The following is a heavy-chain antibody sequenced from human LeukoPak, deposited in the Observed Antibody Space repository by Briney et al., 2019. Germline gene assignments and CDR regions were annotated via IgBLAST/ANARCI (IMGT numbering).Heavy chain of an antibody. CDR3: ARAQSDYYYMDV. V-gene: IGHV1-18*04. CDR2: ISAYNGNT. Sequence: ASVKVSCKASGYTFTDYYMHWVRQAPGQGLEWMGWISAYNGNTNYAQKLQGRVTMTTDTSTSTAYMELRSLRSDDTAVYYCARAQSDYYYMDVWGKGTTVTVSS. J-gene: IGHJ6*03. CDR1: GYTFTDYY.